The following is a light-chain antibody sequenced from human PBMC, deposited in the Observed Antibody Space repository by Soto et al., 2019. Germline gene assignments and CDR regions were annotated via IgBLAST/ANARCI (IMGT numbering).Light chain of an antibody. CDR3: QHYGNSPPLT. CDR1: QSVNGGY. Sequence: EIVLTQSPGTLSLSPGEGATLSCRASQSVNGGYLAWYQHRTGQTPRLLIYGASSRATGIPDRLSGSGSGTDFTLTISRLEPEDFAVYFCQHYGNSPPLTFGGGTKVEIK. CDR2: GAS. V-gene: IGKV3-20*01. J-gene: IGKJ4*01.